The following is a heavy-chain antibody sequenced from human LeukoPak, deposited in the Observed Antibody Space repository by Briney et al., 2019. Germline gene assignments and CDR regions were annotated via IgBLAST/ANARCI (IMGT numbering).Heavy chain of an antibody. CDR3: ARRVGATRPFDY. D-gene: IGHD1-26*01. CDR2: IYYSGST. J-gene: IGHJ4*02. V-gene: IGHV4-39*07. Sequence: SETLSLTCTVSGGSISSSSYYWGWIRQPPGKGLEWIGSIYYSGSTNYNPSLKSRVTISVDTSKNQFSLKLSSVTAADTAVYYCARRVGATRPFDYWGQGTLVTVSS. CDR1: GGSISSSSYY.